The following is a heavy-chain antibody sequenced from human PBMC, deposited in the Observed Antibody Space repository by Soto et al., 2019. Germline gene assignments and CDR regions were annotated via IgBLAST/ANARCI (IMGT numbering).Heavy chain of an antibody. CDR1: WVTFSSYV. Sequence: GGSQRLSRTASWVTFSSYVVHLVRQTPGKGVVWVSRINSDGSRPSYAGSLEGRFTISGDNAKNTLYLEMDSLRAREKGGYYWERDRVAARPWGQETLVTVP. CDR3: ERDRVAARP. CDR2: INSDGSRP. J-gene: IGHJ5*02. D-gene: IGHD6-6*01. V-gene: IGHV3-74*01.